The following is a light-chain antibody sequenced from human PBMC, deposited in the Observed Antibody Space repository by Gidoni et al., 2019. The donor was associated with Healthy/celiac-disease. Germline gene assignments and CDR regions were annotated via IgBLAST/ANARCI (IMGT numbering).Light chain of an antibody. V-gene: IGKV3-15*01. Sequence: EIVMPQSPATLSVSPGERATLSCRASQSVSSNLAWYQQKPGQAPRLLIYGASTRATGIPARFSGSGSGTEFTLTISSLQSEDFAVYYCQQYNILLTFGGGTKVEIK. CDR2: GAS. CDR3: QQYNILLT. J-gene: IGKJ4*01. CDR1: QSVSSN.